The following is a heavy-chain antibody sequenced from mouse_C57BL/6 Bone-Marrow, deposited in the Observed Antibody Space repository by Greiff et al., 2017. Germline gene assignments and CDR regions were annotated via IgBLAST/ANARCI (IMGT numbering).Heavy chain of an antibody. V-gene: IGHV1-69*01. D-gene: IGHD3-2*02. CDR3: ARESRQLRPYYFDY. CDR2: IDPSDSYT. CDR1: GYTFTSSW. Sequence: QVQLQQPGAELVMPGASVKLSCKASGYTFTSSWMHWVKQRPGQGLEWIGEIDPSDSYTNYNQKFKGKSTLTVDKSSSTAYMQLSSLTSEDSAVYYCARESRQLRPYYFDYWGQGTTLTVSS. J-gene: IGHJ2*01.